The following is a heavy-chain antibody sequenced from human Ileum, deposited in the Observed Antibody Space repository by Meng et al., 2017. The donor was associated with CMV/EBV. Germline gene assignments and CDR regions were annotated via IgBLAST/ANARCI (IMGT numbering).Heavy chain of an antibody. D-gene: IGHD3-3*01. CDR2: IYYSGTT. CDR1: GDSISSYY. V-gene: IGHV4-59*01. Sequence: QVQLQESGPGLVKPSETLSLTCTVSGDSISSYYWSWIRQPPGKGLEWIGYIYYSGTTNYNPSLKSRVTISIDTSKNQFSLKLTSATAADTAVYYCASGGYYFNYWGQGTLVTVSS. J-gene: IGHJ4*02. CDR3: ASGGYYFNY.